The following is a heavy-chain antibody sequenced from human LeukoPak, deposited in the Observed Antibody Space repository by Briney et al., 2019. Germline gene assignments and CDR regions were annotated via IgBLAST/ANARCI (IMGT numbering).Heavy chain of an antibody. V-gene: IGHV1-8*01. Sequence: ASVKVSCKASGHTFTNNEIHWVRQAPGQGLEWMGWMNPTSGNTGYAQKFQGRLTMTRNTSISTAYMDLSSLRSDDTAVYYCARAWPRDAFDIWGQGTMVTVSS. J-gene: IGHJ3*02. CDR1: GHTFTNNE. D-gene: IGHD5-12*01. CDR3: ARAWPRDAFDI. CDR2: MNPTSGNT.